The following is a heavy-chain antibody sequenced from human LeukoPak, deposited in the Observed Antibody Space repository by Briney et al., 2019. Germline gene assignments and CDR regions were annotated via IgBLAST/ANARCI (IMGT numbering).Heavy chain of an antibody. CDR3: ARRGQYYDILTGYTDAFDI. CDR2: IYYSGST. J-gene: IGHJ3*02. D-gene: IGHD3-9*01. Sequence: PSETLSLTCTVSGGSISSGDYYWSWIRQPPGKGLEWIGYIYYSGSTYYSPSLQGQVTISADKSISTAYLQWSSLKASDTAMYYCARRGQYYDILTGYTDAFDIWGQGTMVTVSS. V-gene: IGHV4-30-4*08. CDR1: GGSISSGDYY.